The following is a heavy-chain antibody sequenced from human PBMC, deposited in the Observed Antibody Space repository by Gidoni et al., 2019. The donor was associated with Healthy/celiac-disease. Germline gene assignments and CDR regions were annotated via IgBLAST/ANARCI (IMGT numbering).Heavy chain of an antibody. CDR3: TREYSGSYYVDY. CDR1: GFTFGDYA. D-gene: IGHD1-26*01. Sequence: EVQLVESGGGLVQRGRSLRLACTASGFTFGDYAMSWVRQAPGKGLEWVGFIRSKAYGGTTEYAASVKGRFTISRDDSKSIAYLQMNSLKTEDTAVYYCTREYSGSYYVDYWGQGTLVTVSS. V-gene: IGHV3-49*04. CDR2: IRSKAYGGTT. J-gene: IGHJ4*02.